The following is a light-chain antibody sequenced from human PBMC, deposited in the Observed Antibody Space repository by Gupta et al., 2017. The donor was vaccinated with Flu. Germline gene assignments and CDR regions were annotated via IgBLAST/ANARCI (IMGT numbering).Light chain of an antibody. Sequence: EIVMTQSPATLSVSPGEKVTLSCRASQSVNNNLAWYQQKPGQAPRLLIYFASTRDPGVPARFSGSGYGKEFTLTISSRESEDFAVYYCQQDDNWPPWTFGQGTKVEVK. V-gene: IGKV3-15*01. J-gene: IGKJ1*01. CDR1: QSVNNN. CDR2: FAS. CDR3: QQDDNWPPWT.